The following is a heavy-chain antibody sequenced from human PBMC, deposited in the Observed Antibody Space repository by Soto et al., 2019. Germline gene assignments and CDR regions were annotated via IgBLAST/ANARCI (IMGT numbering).Heavy chain of an antibody. Sequence: SQTLSLTCAISGDSVSSNSAAWNWIRQSPSRGLERLGRTYYRSKWYNDYAVSVKSRITINPDTSKNQFSLQLNSVTPEDTAVYYCARDFSITIFGVVITEHKAFDIWGQGTMVTVSS. V-gene: IGHV6-1*01. CDR1: GDSVSSNSAA. D-gene: IGHD3-3*01. CDR2: TYYRSKWYN. J-gene: IGHJ3*02. CDR3: ARDFSITIFGVVITEHKAFDI.